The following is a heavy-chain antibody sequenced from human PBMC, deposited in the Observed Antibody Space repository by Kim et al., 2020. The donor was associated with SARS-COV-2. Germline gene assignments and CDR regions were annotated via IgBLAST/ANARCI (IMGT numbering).Heavy chain of an antibody. CDR3: ARDRYYFGSGFLGRRWFDP. D-gene: IGHD3-10*01. Sequence: ASVKVSCKASGYTFTRFGISWVRQAPGQGLEWMGWISGYNDNSHYAQKFQGRVTMTADTSKTTAYMELTSLRSDDTAVYYCARDRYYFGSGFLGRRWFDPWGQGTLVTVSS. CDR2: ISGYNDNS. V-gene: IGHV1-18*01. CDR1: GYTFTRFG. J-gene: IGHJ5*02.